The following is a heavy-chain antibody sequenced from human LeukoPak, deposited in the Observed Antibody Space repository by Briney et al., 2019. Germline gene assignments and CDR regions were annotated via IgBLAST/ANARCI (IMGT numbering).Heavy chain of an antibody. CDR2: INHSGST. CDR3: ARGWIQLWLSAPFFVY. V-gene: IGHV4-34*01. D-gene: IGHD5-18*01. J-gene: IGHJ4*02. CDR1: GGSFSGYY. Sequence: SETLSLTCAVYGGSFSGYYWSWIRQPPGKGLEWIGEINHSGSTNYNPSLKSRVTISVDTSKNQFSLKLSSVTAADTAVYYCARGWIQLWLSAPFFVYWGQGTLVTVSS.